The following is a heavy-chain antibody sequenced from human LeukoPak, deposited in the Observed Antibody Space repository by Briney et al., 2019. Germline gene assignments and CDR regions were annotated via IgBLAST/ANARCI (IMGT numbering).Heavy chain of an antibody. CDR1: GFTFNSYG. V-gene: IGHV3-33*06. Sequence: GGSLRLSCAASGFTFNSYGMHWVRQAPGKGLEWVAVIWYDGSNKYYADSVKGRFTISRDNSKNTLYLQMHSLRAEDTAVYYCAKDLGTFDYMDVWGKGTTVTVSS. J-gene: IGHJ6*03. CDR3: AKDLGTFDYMDV. CDR2: IWYDGSNK. D-gene: IGHD3-16*01.